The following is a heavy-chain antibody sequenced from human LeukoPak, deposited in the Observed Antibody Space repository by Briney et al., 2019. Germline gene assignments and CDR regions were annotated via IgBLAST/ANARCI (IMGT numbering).Heavy chain of an antibody. CDR3: ARALQWLATDAFDI. CDR2: IKQDGSEK. CDR1: GFTFSSYW. V-gene: IGHV3-7*01. D-gene: IGHD6-19*01. J-gene: IGHJ3*02. Sequence: GGSLRLSCAASGFTFSSYWMNWVRQAPGKGLEWVANIKQDGSEKYYVDSVKGRFTISRDNAKNSLYLQMNSLRVDDTAVYYCARALQWLATDAFDIWGQGTMVTVSS.